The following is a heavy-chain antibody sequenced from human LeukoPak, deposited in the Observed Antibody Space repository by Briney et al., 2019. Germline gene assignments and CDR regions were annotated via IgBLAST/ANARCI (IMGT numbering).Heavy chain of an antibody. CDR2: IYASGST. Sequence: PSETLSLTCTVSGGSISNYYWSWIRQPAGKGPEWIGRIYASGSTNYNPSLRSRVTMSVDTSKNQLSLKLSSVTAADTAVYYCARAGSSGWYVFDNWGQGTVVTVSS. V-gene: IGHV4-4*07. D-gene: IGHD6-19*01. CDR1: GGSISNYY. J-gene: IGHJ4*02. CDR3: ARAGSSGWYVFDN.